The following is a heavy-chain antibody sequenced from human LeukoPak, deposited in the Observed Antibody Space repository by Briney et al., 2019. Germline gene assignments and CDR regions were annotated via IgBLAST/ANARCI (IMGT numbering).Heavy chain of an antibody. CDR1: GGSISSYY. CDR3: ARERREGYCSSTSCYRGNVFDI. V-gene: IGHV4-59*01. CDR2: IYYSGST. Sequence: SETLSLTCTVSGGSISSYYWSWIRQPPGKGLEWIGYIYYSGSTNYNPSLKSRVTISVDTSKNQFSLKLSSVTAADTAVYYCARERREGYCSSTSCYRGNVFDIWGQGTMVTVSS. J-gene: IGHJ3*02. D-gene: IGHD2-2*02.